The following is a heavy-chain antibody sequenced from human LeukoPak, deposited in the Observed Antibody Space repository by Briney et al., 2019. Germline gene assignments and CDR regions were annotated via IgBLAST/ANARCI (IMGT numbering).Heavy chain of an antibody. V-gene: IGHV1-69*13. D-gene: IGHD5-12*01. Sequence: SVKVSCKASGGTFSSYAISWVRQAPGQGLEWMGGIIPIFGTANYAQKFQGRVTITADESTSTAYMELSSLRSEDTAVYYCARDLGNSGYDYYSAFYYWGQGTLVTVSS. J-gene: IGHJ4*02. CDR3: ARDLGNSGYDYYSAFYY. CDR2: IIPIFGTA. CDR1: GGTFSSYA.